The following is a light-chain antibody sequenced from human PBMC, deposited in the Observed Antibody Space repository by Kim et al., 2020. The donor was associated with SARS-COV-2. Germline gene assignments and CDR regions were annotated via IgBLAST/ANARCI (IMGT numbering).Light chain of an antibody. CDR1: QSISSF. CDR3: QQFQSYPYT. Sequence: SASLGDRVTITCRASQSISSFLAWFQQKPGKAPEHLIYAASTLQSGVPSRFSGSGSGTEYSLTITGLQPEDFATYFCQQFQSYPYTFGQGTKLEIK. J-gene: IGKJ2*01. V-gene: IGKV1-9*01. CDR2: AAS.